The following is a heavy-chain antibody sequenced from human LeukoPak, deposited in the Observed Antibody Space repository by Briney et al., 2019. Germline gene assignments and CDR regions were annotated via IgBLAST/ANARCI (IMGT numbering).Heavy chain of an antibody. CDR1: GFTFSSYA. CDR2: ISGSGGST. D-gene: IGHD4-17*01. V-gene: IGHV3-23*01. CDR3: AKGYYGDYVYYYYMDV. Sequence: GGSLRLSCAASGFTFSSYAMSWVRQAPGKGLEWVSAISGSGGSTYYADSVKGRFTISRDNSKNKLYLQMNSLRAEDTAVYYCAKGYYGDYVYYYYMDVWGKGTTVTVSS. J-gene: IGHJ6*03.